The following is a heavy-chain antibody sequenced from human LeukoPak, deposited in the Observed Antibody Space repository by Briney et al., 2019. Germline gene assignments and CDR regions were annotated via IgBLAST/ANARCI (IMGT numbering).Heavy chain of an antibody. CDR1: GGSISSSSYY. D-gene: IGHD3-16*02. J-gene: IGHJ4*02. CDR2: IYYSGST. Sequence: SETLSLTCTVSGGSISSSSYYWGWIRQPPGKGLEWIGRIYYSGSTYYNPSLKSRVTISVDTSKNQFSLKLSSVTAADTAVYYCARVVSYDYVWGSYRYNFDYWGQGTLVTVSS. V-gene: IGHV4-39*07. CDR3: ARVVSYDYVWGSYRYNFDY.